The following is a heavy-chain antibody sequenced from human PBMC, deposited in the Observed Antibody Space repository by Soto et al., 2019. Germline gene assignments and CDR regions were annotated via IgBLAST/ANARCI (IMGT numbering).Heavy chain of an antibody. CDR1: GGTFSSYT. D-gene: IGHD6-13*01. CDR3: ARDRPYSSSPPRWFDP. CDR2: IIPILGIA. Sequence: QVQLVQSGAEVKKPGSSVKVSCKASGGTFSSYTISWVRQAPGQGLEWMGRIIPILGIANYAQKFQGRVTITADKSTSTAYMELSSLRSEDTAVYYCARDRPYSSSPPRWFDPWGQGTLVTVSS. V-gene: IGHV1-69*08. J-gene: IGHJ5*02.